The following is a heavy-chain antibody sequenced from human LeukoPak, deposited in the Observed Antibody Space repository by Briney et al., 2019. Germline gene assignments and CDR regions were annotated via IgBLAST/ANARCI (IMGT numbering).Heavy chain of an antibody. D-gene: IGHD5-24*01. J-gene: IGHJ3*02. CDR3: ARLPNGWLQLGAFDM. CDR2: TNHSGST. V-gene: IGHV4-34*01. CDR1: TGSFSGYY. Sequence: SETLSLTCAVYTGSFSGYYWSWIRQPPGKGLEWIGETNHSGSTTYNPSLKSRVTISVDTSKNQFSLRLSSVTAADTAVYYCARLPNGWLQLGAFDMWGRGTMVTVSS.